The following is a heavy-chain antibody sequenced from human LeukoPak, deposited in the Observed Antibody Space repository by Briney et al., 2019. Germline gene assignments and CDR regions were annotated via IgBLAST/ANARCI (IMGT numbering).Heavy chain of an antibody. CDR3: ARPLASTSQTFDY. Sequence: ASVKVSCKASGYTFTSYDINWVRQATGQGLEWMGWMNPNSGNTGYAQKFQGRVTMTRNTSISTAYMELSSLRSEDTAVCYCARPLASTSQTFDYWGQGTLVTVSS. CDR1: GYTFTSYD. D-gene: IGHD2-2*01. J-gene: IGHJ4*02. CDR2: MNPNSGNT. V-gene: IGHV1-8*01.